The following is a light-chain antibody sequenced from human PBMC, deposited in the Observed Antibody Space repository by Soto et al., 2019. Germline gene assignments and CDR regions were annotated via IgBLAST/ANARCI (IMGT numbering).Light chain of an antibody. CDR3: HQYNSWPRGT. J-gene: IGKJ3*01. CDR2: GAS. CDR1: QSVNLN. V-gene: IGKV3-15*01. Sequence: EIMMTQSPGTMSVYPGEGATLSCTASQSVNLNLSWYQQKPGQPPRLLLYGASTRATGILVRFRGSGSGTEFTLTISSLQSEDSAVYYGHQYNSWPRGTFGPGTKVEIK.